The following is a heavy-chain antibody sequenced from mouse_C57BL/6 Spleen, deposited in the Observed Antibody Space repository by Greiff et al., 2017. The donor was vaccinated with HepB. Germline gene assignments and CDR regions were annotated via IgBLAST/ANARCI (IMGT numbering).Heavy chain of an antibody. Sequence: VQLQQSGAELARPGASVKMSCKASGYTFTSYTMHWVKQRPGQGLEWIGYINPSSGYTKYNQKFKDKATLTADKSSSTAYMQLSSLTSEDSAVYYCARSPDYNDCYAVVYWGQGTSVTVSS. CDR1: GYTFTSYT. D-gene: IGHD1-3*01. J-gene: IGHJ4*01. CDR3: ARSPDYNDCYAVVY. CDR2: INPSSGYT. V-gene: IGHV1-4*01.